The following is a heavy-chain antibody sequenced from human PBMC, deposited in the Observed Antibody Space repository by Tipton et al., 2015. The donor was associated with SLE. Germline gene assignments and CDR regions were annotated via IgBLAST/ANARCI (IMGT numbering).Heavy chain of an antibody. D-gene: IGHD3-3*01. CDR2: IYVNGYT. CDR1: GESINNYY. V-gene: IGHV4-4*07. J-gene: IGHJ4*02. CDR3: ARGGEWSHDY. Sequence: TLSLTCSVSGESINNYYWSGIRQPAGEGLEWIGRIYVNGYTNYNPSLESRVTMSIDKSESQFSLKMKSVTAADTAVYYCARGGEWSHDYWGQGTPVTVSS.